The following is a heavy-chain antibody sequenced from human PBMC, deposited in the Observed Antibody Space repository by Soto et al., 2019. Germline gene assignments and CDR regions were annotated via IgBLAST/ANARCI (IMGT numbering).Heavy chain of an antibody. J-gene: IGHJ5*02. CDR2: INHSGST. CDR3: ARGTDDYIWGSYRSPHWFDP. Sequence: SGAPSPTCAVSGGAFNGFYLGWVPPPPREGLEWIGEINHSGSTNYNPSLKSRVTISVDTSKNQLSLKLSSVTAADTAVYYCARGTDDYIWGSYRSPHWFDPWGQGTLVTVSS. D-gene: IGHD3-16*02. V-gene: IGHV4-34*01. CDR1: GGAFNGFY.